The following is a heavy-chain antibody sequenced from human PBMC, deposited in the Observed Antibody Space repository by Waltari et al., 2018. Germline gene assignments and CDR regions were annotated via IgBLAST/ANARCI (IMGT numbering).Heavy chain of an antibody. CDR2: MNPNSGNT. CDR1: GYTFTSYD. V-gene: IGHV1-8*02. J-gene: IGHJ4*02. D-gene: IGHD3-10*01. Sequence: QVQLEQSGAEVTQPGASVKVSCKASGYTFTSYDLNWVRQATGQGLEWMGWMNPNSGNTGYAQKFQGRVTMTRNTSISTAYMELSSLRSEDTAVYYCAREKPYYGSGHYFFDYWGQGTLVTVSS. CDR3: AREKPYYGSGHYFFDY.